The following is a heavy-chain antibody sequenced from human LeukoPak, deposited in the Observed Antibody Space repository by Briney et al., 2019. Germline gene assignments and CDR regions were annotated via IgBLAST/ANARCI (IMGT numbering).Heavy chain of an antibody. CDR1: SYMFTRYG. Sequence: ASVKVSCKASSYMFTRYGISWVRQAPGQGLEWVGWISGSNGNTNYAQKFQGRVTMTRDTSTSTVYMELSSLRSEDTAVYYCARSVAVAAPLDWGQGTLVTVSS. CDR3: ARSVAVAAPLD. D-gene: IGHD6-19*01. CDR2: ISGSNGNT. V-gene: IGHV1-18*01. J-gene: IGHJ4*02.